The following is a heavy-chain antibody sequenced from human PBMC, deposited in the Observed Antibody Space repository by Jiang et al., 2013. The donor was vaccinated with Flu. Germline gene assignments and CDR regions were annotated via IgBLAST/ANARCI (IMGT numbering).Heavy chain of an antibody. D-gene: IGHD6-13*01. J-gene: IGHJ6*02. CDR2: IDPSDSYT. V-gene: IGHV5-10-1*01. CDR3: ARRPAAGTSGMDV. Sequence: RIDPSDSYTNYSPSFQGHVTISADKSISTAYLQWSSLKASDTAMYYCARRPAAGTSGMDVWGQGTTVTVSS.